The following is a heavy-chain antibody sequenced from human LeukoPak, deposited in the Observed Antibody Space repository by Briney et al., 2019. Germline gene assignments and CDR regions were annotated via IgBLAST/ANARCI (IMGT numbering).Heavy chain of an antibody. CDR1: GDTVSNKNAA. D-gene: IGHD1-26*01. CDR3: AREGVGATMAN. CDR2: TYYRSKWYN. Sequence: SQTLSLTCAISGDTVSNKNAAWSWIRQSPSRGLEWLGRTYYRSKWYNDYAVSVKGRIDINPDTSKNQFSPRLNPVTPEDTAVYFCAREGVGATMANWGQGTLVTVSS. J-gene: IGHJ4*02. V-gene: IGHV6-1*01.